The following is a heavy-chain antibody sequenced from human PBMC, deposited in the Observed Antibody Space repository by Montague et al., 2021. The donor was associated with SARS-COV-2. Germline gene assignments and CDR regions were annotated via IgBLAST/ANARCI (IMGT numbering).Heavy chain of an antibody. CDR3: AKQPGAGAVVYWYFDL. J-gene: IGHJ2*01. D-gene: IGHD6-19*01. Sequence: SLRLSCAASGFAFNNFAMTWVRQPPGKGLEWVSSIFGSGAGTYYADSVKGRFTISRDNSRNTLYLQMNSLRAEDTAKYCCAKQPGAGAVVYWYFDLWGRGTVVSVSS. CDR1: GFAFNNFA. V-gene: IGHV3-23*01. CDR2: IFGSGAGT.